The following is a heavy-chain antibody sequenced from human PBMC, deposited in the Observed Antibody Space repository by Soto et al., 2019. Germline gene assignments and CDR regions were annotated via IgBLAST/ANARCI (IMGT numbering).Heavy chain of an antibody. D-gene: IGHD1-1*01. V-gene: IGHV4-31*03. CDR2: MYYSGST. Sequence: QVQLQESGPGLVKPSQTLSLTCTVSGGSISSGDWYWSWIRQHPGEGLEWIGYMYYSGSTYYNPSLESRVTISVDTSRNQFSLNRPSVTAADTAVYYCARARYFASRGMDVWGQGTTVIVSS. CDR3: ARARYFASRGMDV. CDR1: GGSISSGDWY. J-gene: IGHJ6*02.